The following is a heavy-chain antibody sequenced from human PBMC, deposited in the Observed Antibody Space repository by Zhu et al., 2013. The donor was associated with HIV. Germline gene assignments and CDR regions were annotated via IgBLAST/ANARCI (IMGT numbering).Heavy chain of an antibody. D-gene: IGHD6-6*01. CDR3: ARIPEYSSSSAAGPFDY. V-gene: IGHV1-69*01. CDR2: IIPIFGLA. CDR1: GGTFSSYA. Sequence: QVQLVQSGAEVKKPGSSVKVSCKASGGTFSSYAISWVRQAPGQGLEWMGWIIPIFGLANYAQRFQGRVTITADESTSTAYMELSSLRSEDTAVYYCARIPEYSSSSAAGPFDYWGQGTLVTVSS. J-gene: IGHJ4*02.